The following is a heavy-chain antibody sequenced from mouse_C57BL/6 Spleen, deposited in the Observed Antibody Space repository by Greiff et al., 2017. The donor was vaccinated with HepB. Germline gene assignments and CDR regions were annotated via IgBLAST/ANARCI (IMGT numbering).Heavy chain of an antibody. CDR3: VRDQGLYYDYDVGYFDV. CDR1: GFTFNTYA. CDR2: IRSKSSNYAT. J-gene: IGHJ1*03. D-gene: IGHD2-4*01. Sequence: EVTLMESGGGLVQPKGSLKLSCAASGFTFNTYAMHWVRQAPGKGLEWVARIRSKSSNYATYYADSVKDRFTISRDDSQSMLYLQMNNLKTEYTAMYYCVRDQGLYYDYDVGYFDVWGTGTTVTVSS. V-gene: IGHV10-3*01.